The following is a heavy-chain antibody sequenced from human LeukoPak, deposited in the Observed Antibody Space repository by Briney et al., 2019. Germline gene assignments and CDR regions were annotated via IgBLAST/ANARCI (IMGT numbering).Heavy chain of an antibody. CDR2: ISSSSSYI. J-gene: IGHJ5*02. CDR3: ASEINYYDSSGLP. V-gene: IGHV3-21*01. CDR1: GFTFSSYS. D-gene: IGHD3-22*01. Sequence: PGGSLRLSCAASGFTFSSYSMNRVRQAPGKGLEWVSSISSSSSYIYYADSVKGRFTISRDNAKNSLYLQMNSLRAEDTAVYYCASEINYYDSSGLPWGQGTLVTVSS.